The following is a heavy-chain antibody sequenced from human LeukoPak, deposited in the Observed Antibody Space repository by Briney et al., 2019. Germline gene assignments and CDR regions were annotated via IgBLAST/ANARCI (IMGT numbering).Heavy chain of an antibody. Sequence: GASVKVSCKASGYTFTGYYMHWVRQAPGQGLEWMGWINPNSGGTNYAQKFQGRVTMTRDTSISTAYMELSRLRSDDTAVYYCARARGSLMTAMVNKGSRYMDVWGKGTTVTVSS. D-gene: IGHD5-18*01. CDR1: GYTFTGYY. J-gene: IGHJ6*03. V-gene: IGHV1-2*02. CDR2: INPNSGGT. CDR3: ARARGSLMTAMVNKGSRYMDV.